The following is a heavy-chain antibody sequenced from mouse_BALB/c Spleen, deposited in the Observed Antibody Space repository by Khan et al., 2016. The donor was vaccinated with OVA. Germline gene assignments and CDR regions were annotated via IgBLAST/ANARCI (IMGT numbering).Heavy chain of an antibody. CDR2: ISSVAYSI. V-gene: IGHV5-15*02. J-gene: IGHJ3*01. CDR3: ARGGFDY. Sequence: EVELVESGGGLVQPGGSRKLSCAASGFTFIDYGMAWVRQTPGKGPEWIAFISSVAYSIYYADTVTGRFTISRENAKNNLYLEMSSLRSDDTAMYYCARGGFDYWGQGTLVTVSS. CDR1: GFTFIDYG.